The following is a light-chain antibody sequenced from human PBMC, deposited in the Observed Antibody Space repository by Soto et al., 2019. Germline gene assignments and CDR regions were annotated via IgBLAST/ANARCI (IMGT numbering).Light chain of an antibody. CDR2: DAS. V-gene: IGKV1-5*01. CDR3: QQYKVYSQT. J-gene: IGKJ1*01. CDR1: QSMSNW. Sequence: DIQMTQSPSTLSASVRDRVTITCRASQSMSNWLAWYQQKPGKAPKLLIYDASTLESGVPARFSGSGSGTEFTLNIRSLQPEDFATYYCQQYKVYSQTFGQGTKVDI.